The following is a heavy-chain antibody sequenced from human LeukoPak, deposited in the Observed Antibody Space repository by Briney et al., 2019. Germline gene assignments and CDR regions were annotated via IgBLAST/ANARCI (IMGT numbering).Heavy chain of an antibody. J-gene: IGHJ4*02. CDR2: TTNKANSYTT. CDR3: ARGRSGSIDY. CDR1: GFTFSDHY. D-gene: IGHD6-25*01. Sequence: GGSLRLSCAASGFTFSDHYMDWVRQAPGKGLEWVGRTTNKANSYTTEYAASVKGRFTISRDDSKNSLYLQTNSLKTEDTAVYYCARGRSGSIDYWGQGTLVTVSS. V-gene: IGHV3-72*01.